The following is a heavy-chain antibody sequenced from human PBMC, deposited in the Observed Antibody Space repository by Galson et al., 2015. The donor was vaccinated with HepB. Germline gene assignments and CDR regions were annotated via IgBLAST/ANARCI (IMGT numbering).Heavy chain of an antibody. CDR3: AKDLVGATPG. V-gene: IGHV3-30*18. J-gene: IGHJ4*02. CDR1: GFTFSSYG. Sequence: SLRLSCAASGFTFSSYGMHWVRQAPGKGLEWVAVISYDGSNKYYADSVKGRFTISRDNSKNTLYLQMNSLRAEDTAVYYCAKDLVGATPGWGQGTLVTVSS. D-gene: IGHD1-26*01. CDR2: ISYDGSNK.